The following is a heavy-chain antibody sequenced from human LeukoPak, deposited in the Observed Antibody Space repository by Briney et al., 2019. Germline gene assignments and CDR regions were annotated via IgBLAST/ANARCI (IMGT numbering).Heavy chain of an antibody. D-gene: IGHD3-22*01. CDR1: GYTFTSYA. Sequence: ASVKVSCKASGYTFTSYAMHWVRQAPGQRLEWMGWINAGNGNTKYSQEFQGRVTITRDTSASTAYVELSSLGSEDMAVYYCARTTTYYYDSSGLGYFDYWGQGTLVTVSS. CDR2: INAGNGNT. CDR3: ARTTTYYYDSSGLGYFDY. V-gene: IGHV1-3*03. J-gene: IGHJ4*02.